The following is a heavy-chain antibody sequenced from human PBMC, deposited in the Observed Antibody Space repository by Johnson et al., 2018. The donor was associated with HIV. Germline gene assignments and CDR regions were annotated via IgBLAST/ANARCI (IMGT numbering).Heavy chain of an antibody. D-gene: IGHD5/OR15-5a*01. V-gene: IGHV3-7*01. CDR3: ARPYDAFVYGAFDV. CDR2: IKQDGRKK. Sequence: VQLVESGGELVQPGGSLRLSCVASGFTFSNYWMSWVRQAPGKGLEWVANIKQDGRKKYYVGSVRGRFTISRDNANPSLSLQMDSLRVEDTAVYYCARPYDAFVYGAFDVWGPGTMVTVSS. CDR1: GFTFSNYW. J-gene: IGHJ3*01.